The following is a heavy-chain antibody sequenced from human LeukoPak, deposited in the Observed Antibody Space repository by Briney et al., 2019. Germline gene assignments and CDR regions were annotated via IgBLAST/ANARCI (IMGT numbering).Heavy chain of an antibody. CDR1: GFTFSNYG. J-gene: IGHJ4*02. CDR3: AKELTTVTHFDS. D-gene: IGHD4-17*01. Sequence: GRSLRLSCAASGFTFSNYGMHSVRQAPGKGLEWVAVISYDGSDEEYADSVKGRFTIFRDNSKDMLYLQMNSLRAEDTAVYYCAKELTTVTHFDSWGQGTLATVSS. V-gene: IGHV3-30*18. CDR2: ISYDGSDE.